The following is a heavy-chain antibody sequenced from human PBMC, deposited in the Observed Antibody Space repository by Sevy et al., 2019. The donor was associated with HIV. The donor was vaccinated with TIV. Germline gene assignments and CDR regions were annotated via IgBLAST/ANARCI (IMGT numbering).Heavy chain of an antibody. CDR1: GFTFSSYA. V-gene: IGHV3-30-3*01. D-gene: IGHD6-19*01. J-gene: IGHJ4*02. CDR3: ARGVGAGSGWYYFDY. CDR2: ISYDGSNK. Sequence: GGSLRLSCADSGFTFSSYAMHWVRQAPGKGLEWVAFISYDGSNKYYADSVKGRFTISRDNSKNTLYLQMNSLRAEDTAVYYCARGVGAGSGWYYFDYWGQGTLVTVSS.